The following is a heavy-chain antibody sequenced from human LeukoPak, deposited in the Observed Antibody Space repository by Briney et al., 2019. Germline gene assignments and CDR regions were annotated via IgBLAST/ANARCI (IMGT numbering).Heavy chain of an antibody. V-gene: IGHV4-59*08. Sequence: SQTLSLTCTVSGGSISSYYWSWIRQPPGKGLEWIGYIYYSGSTNYNPSLKSRVTISVDTSKNQFSLKLSSVTAADTAVYYCARLHYYDSSGYTNWGQGTLVTVSS. CDR2: IYYSGST. CDR1: GGSISSYY. D-gene: IGHD3-22*01. J-gene: IGHJ4*02. CDR3: ARLHYYDSSGYTN.